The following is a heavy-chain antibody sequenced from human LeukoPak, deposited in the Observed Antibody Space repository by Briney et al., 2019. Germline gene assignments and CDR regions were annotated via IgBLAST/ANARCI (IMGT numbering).Heavy chain of an antibody. CDR2: IYTSGST. CDR1: GGSISIGSYY. Sequence: SQTLSLTCTVSGGSISIGSYYWGWIRQPAGKGLEWIGRIYTSGSTNYNPALKSRVTISVDTSKNQFSLKLSSVTAADTAVYYCARGGIAAAGTNFDYWGQGTLVTVSS. CDR3: ARGGIAAAGTNFDY. J-gene: IGHJ4*02. V-gene: IGHV4-61*02. D-gene: IGHD6-13*01.